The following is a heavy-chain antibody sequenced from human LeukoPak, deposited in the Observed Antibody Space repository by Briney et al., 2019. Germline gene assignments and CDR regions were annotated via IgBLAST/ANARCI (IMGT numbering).Heavy chain of an antibody. CDR1: GFTFSSYG. D-gene: IGHD6-13*01. V-gene: IGHV3-30*18. CDR2: ISYDGSNK. Sequence: GGPLRLSCAASGFTFSSYGMHWVRQAPGKGLEWVAVISYDGSNKYYADSVKGRFTISRDNSKNTLYLQMNSLRAGDTAVYYCAKIGPGYSSSWYYFDYWGQGTLVTVSS. CDR3: AKIGPGYSSSWYYFDY. J-gene: IGHJ4*02.